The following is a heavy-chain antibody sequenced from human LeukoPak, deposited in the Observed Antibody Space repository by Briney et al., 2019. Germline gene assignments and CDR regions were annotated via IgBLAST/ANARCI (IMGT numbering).Heavy chain of an antibody. D-gene: IGHD3-22*01. J-gene: IGHJ4*02. CDR1: GGSISSSSYY. CDR3: ARAVHYYDRLDY. CDR2: IYYSGST. Sequence: SETLSLTCTVSGGSISSSSYYWGWIRQPPGKGLEWIGSIYYSGSTYYNPSLKSRVTISVDTSKNQFSLKLSSVTAADTAVYYCARAVHYYDRLDYWGQGTLVTVSS. V-gene: IGHV4-39*01.